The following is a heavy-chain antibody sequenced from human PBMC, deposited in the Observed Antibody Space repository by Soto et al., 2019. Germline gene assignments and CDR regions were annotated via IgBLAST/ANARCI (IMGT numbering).Heavy chain of an antibody. Sequence: QLQLVESGGGVVQPGRSLRLSCAASGITFSTYDMHWVRQAPGKGMEWVAVISYNGIGKLYADSVKGRFSISRDNSKNTVYLQMNSLRAEDTAMYYRAKHQGDGYHKYGMDVWGQGTTVTVSS. J-gene: IGHJ6*02. CDR3: AKHQGDGYHKYGMDV. V-gene: IGHV3-30*18. CDR1: GITFSTYD. CDR2: ISYNGIGK. D-gene: IGHD2-21*01.